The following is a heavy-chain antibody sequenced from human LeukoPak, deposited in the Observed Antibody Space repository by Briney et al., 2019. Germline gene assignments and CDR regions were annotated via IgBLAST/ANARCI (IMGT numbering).Heavy chain of an antibody. Sequence: GGSLRLSCAASGFTVSDNYISWVRQAPXXXLQWVAIIYSEGSTFYADPLEGRFTLSRDTSKNTLSLQMDSLRVEDTAVYYCAKIRVSRYPHNGVDVWGQGATVIVAS. CDR2: IYSEGST. D-gene: IGHD3-16*02. V-gene: IGHV3-66*01. CDR3: AKIRVSRYPHNGVDV. J-gene: IGHJ6*02. CDR1: GFTVSDNY.